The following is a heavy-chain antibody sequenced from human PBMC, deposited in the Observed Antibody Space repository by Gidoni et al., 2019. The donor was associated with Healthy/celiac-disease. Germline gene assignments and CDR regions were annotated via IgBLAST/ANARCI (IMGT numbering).Heavy chain of an antibody. CDR1: GFTFSNAW. V-gene: IGHV3-15*01. CDR3: TTSSGWYYYYGMDV. Sequence: EVQLVESGGGLVKPGGSLRLSCAASGFTFSNAWMSWVRTAPGKGLEWVGRIKSKTDGGTTDYAAPVKGRFTISRDDSKNTLYLQMNSLKTEDTAVYYCTTSSGWYYYYGMDVWGQGTTVTVSS. D-gene: IGHD6-19*01. J-gene: IGHJ6*02. CDR2: IKSKTDGGTT.